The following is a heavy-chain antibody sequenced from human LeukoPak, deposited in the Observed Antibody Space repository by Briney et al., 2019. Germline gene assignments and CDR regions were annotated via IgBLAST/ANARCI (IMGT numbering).Heavy chain of an antibody. V-gene: IGHV4-4*07. CDR2: IYTSGST. CDR1: GGSISSYY. CDR3: ARTAAHNYYYYYMDV. J-gene: IGHJ6*03. Sequence: SETLSLTCTVSGGSISSYYWSWIRQPVGKGLEWIGRIYTSGSTNYNPSLKSRVTMSVDTSKNQFSLKLSSVTAADTAVYYCARTAAHNYYYYYMDVWGKGTTVTVSS. D-gene: IGHD6-13*01.